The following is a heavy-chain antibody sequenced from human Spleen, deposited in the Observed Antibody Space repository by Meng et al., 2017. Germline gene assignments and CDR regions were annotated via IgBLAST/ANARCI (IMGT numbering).Heavy chain of an antibody. CDR1: GGSISGDH. CDR2: MYYSGST. CDR3: ARRGALSYYFDP. Sequence: SETLSLTCTVSGGSISGDHWSWIRQPPGKGLECIGYMYYSGSTTYNPSLKSRVTISVDTSKNQFSLRLNSVTAADTAVYYCARRGALSYYFDPWGQGTLVT. V-gene: IGHV4-59*08. J-gene: IGHJ5*02. D-gene: IGHD1-26*01.